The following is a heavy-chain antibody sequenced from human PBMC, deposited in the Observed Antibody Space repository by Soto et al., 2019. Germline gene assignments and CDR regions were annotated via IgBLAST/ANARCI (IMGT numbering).Heavy chain of an antibody. CDR1: GFTFSSYG. D-gene: IGHD3-22*01. Sequence: GGSVRLSCAASGFTFSSYGMHWVRQAPGKGLEWVAVISYDGSNKYYADSVKGRFTISRDNSKNTLYLQMNSLRAEDTAVYYCAKVRSHDSSYFDYWGQGTLVTVSS. V-gene: IGHV3-30*18. CDR3: AKVRSHDSSYFDY. J-gene: IGHJ4*02. CDR2: ISYDGSNK.